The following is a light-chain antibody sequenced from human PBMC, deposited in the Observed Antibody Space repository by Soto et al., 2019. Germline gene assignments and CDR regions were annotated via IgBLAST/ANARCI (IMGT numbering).Light chain of an antibody. CDR1: QTIRSNY. CDR2: GAS. V-gene: IGKV3-20*01. CDR3: QQYGSSPWT. Sequence: ETVLTHSPGTLSLSPGERATLSCRASQTIRSNYLAWYRQTPGQAPRLLIYGASNRATGIADRFSGSGSGIDFTLIISRLEPEDFALYYCQQYGSSPWTFGQGTKVEIK. J-gene: IGKJ1*01.